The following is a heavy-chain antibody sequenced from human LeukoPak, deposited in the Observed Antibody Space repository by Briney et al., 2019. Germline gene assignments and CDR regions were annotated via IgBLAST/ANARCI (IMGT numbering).Heavy chain of an antibody. V-gene: IGHV1-69*05. CDR1: GGTFSSYA. Sequence: SVKVSCKASGGTFSSYAISWVRQAPGQGLEWMGGIIPIFGTANYAQKFQGRVTITTDESTSTAYMELSSLRSEDTAVYYCASSHRYSSSWYRGCDYWGQGTLVTVSS. D-gene: IGHD6-13*01. J-gene: IGHJ4*02. CDR3: ASSHRYSSSWYRGCDY. CDR2: IIPIFGTA.